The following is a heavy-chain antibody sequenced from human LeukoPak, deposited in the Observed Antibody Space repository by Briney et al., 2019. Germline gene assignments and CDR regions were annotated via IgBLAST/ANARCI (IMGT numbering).Heavy chain of an antibody. J-gene: IGHJ5*02. V-gene: IGHV4-61*01. Sequence: SETLSLTCTVSGGSVSSGSYYWSWIRQPPGKGLEWIGYIYYSGSTNYNPSLKCRVTISVDTSKNQFSLKLSSVTAADTAVYYCARTASRAAASFDPWGQGTLVTVSS. CDR3: ARTASRAAASFDP. D-gene: IGHD6-13*01. CDR1: GGSVSSGSYY. CDR2: IYYSGST.